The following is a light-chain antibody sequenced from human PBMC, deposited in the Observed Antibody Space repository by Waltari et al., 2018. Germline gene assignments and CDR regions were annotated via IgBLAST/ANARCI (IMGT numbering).Light chain of an antibody. V-gene: IGLV3-19*01. CDR1: SPKSYL. CDR3: SCRENTGFHWV. J-gene: IGLJ3*02. CDR2: GQN. Sequence: SSELTQDPAVSVALGQTVRITCHGDSPKSYLANWHQQKPGQAPILLVFGQNNRPSGIPDRFSGSTSGDTASLTITGARAEDDADYYCSCRENTGFHWVFGGGTKLTVL.